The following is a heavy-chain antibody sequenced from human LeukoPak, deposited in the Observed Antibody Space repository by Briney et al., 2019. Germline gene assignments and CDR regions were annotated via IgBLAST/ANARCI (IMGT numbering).Heavy chain of an antibody. D-gene: IGHD1-26*01. V-gene: IGHV1-18*01. CDR1: GYTFTSYG. Sequence: ASVKVSCKASGYTFTSYGISWVRQAPGQGLEWMGWISAYNGNTDYAQKFQDRVTMTTDISTSTAYMELRSLTSDDTAVYYCARDGAVGDTTQNHHRFDYWGQGTLVTVSS. CDR2: ISAYNGNT. CDR3: ARDGAVGDTTQNHHRFDY. J-gene: IGHJ4*02.